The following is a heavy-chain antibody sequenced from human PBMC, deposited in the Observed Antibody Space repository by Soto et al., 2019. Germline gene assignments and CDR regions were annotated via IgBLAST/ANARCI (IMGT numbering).Heavy chain of an antibody. Sequence: HPGGSLRLSCAASGFSFSSYAMTWVRQAPGKGLEWVSAISGSGGSTYYADSVKGRFTISRDNSKNTLYLQMNSLRAEDTAVYYCAKDIGWSDYYYFDYWCQGTLVTVSS. J-gene: IGHJ4*02. CDR1: GFSFSSYA. CDR2: ISGSGGST. V-gene: IGHV3-23*01. D-gene: IGHD6-19*01. CDR3: AKDIGWSDYYYFDY.